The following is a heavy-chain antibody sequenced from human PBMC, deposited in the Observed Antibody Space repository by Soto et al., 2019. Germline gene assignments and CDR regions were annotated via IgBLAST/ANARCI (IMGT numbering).Heavy chain of an antibody. CDR2: IIPIFGTA. CDR1: GGTFSSYA. J-gene: IGHJ5*02. CDR3: ARVQIYGGGYYDSSGGFDP. V-gene: IGHV1-69*06. Sequence: QVQLVQSGAEVKKPGSSVKVSCKASGGTFSSYAISWVRQAPGQGLEWMGGIIPIFGTANYAQKFQCRVTITADKSTSTAYMELSSLRSEDTAVYFCARVQIYGGGYYDSSGGFDPWGKGTLVTVCS. D-gene: IGHD3-22*01.